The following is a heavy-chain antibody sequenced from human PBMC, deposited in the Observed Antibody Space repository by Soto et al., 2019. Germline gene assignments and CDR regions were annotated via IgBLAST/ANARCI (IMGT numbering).Heavy chain of an antibody. Sequence: GGSLRLSCAASGIMFGQYAMSWVRLAPGKGLECVSVVGPSGASTFYADSVRGRFTISRDNAKNTLYLQMNSLRVEDTAVYYCTGDPHLWDNSAYYFDYWGQGTLVTVSS. CDR1: GIMFGQYA. CDR3: TGDPHLWDNSAYYFDY. CDR2: VGPSGAST. V-gene: IGHV3-23*01. D-gene: IGHD3-16*01. J-gene: IGHJ4*02.